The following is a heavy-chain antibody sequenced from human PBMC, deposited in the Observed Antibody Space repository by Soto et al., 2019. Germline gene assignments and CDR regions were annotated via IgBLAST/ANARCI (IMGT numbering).Heavy chain of an antibody. CDR3: AKGPSSSWSHDAFDI. CDR1: GFTFSSYG. D-gene: IGHD6-13*01. CDR2: ISYDGSNK. J-gene: IGHJ3*02. V-gene: IGHV3-30*18. Sequence: QVQLVESGGGVVQPGRSLRLSCAASGFTFSSYGMHWVRQAPGKGLEWVAVISYDGSNKYYADSVKGRFTISRDNSKNTLYLQMNSLRAEDTAVYYCAKGPSSSWSHDAFDIWGQGTMVTVSS.